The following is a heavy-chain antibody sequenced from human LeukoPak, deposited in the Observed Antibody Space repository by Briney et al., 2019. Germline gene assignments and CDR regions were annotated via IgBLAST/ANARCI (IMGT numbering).Heavy chain of an antibody. CDR1: XLXFSSNW. J-gene: IGHJ4*02. D-gene: IGHD4-17*01. CDR3: ARSPHGDYGPFDY. V-gene: IGHV3-74*01. Sequence: GGSQRXSXXXXXLXFSSNWMHWVRQAPGKGLVWVSRINSDGSSTIYADSVKGRFTISRDNAKNTLYLQMNSLRAEDTAVYYCARSPHGDYGPFDYWGQGTLVTVSS. CDR2: INSDGSST.